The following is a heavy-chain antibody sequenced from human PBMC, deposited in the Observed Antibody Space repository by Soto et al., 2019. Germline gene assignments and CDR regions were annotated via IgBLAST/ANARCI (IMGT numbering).Heavy chain of an antibody. D-gene: IGHD3-9*01. CDR3: ARLHYDILTGYYHGCDY. J-gene: IGHJ4*02. Sequence: PSETLSLTCAVYGGSFSGYYWSWIRQPPGKGLEWIGEINHSGSTNYNPSLKSRVTISVDTSKNQFSLKLSSVTAADTAVYYCARLHYDILTGYYHGCDYWGQGTLVTVSS. V-gene: IGHV4-34*01. CDR2: INHSGST. CDR1: GGSFSGYY.